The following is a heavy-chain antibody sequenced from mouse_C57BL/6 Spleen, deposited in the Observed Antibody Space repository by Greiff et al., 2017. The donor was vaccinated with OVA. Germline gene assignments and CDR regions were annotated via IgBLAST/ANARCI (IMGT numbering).Heavy chain of an antibody. D-gene: IGHD2-4*01. CDR2: IAPSDSYT. J-gene: IGHJ2*01. Sequence: VQLQQPGAELVRPGTSVKLSCKASGYTFTSYWMHWVKQRPGQGLEWIGVIAPSDSYTNSNQKFKGKATLTVDTSSSTAYMQLSSLTSEDSAVYYCARERDYGFDYWGQGTTLTVSS. CDR1: GYTFTSYW. CDR3: ARERDYGFDY. V-gene: IGHV1-59*01.